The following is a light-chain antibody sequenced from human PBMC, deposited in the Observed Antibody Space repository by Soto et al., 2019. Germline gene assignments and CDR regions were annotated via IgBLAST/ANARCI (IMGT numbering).Light chain of an antibody. CDR3: QVWDSGSDHHV. CDR1: NIGDKN. V-gene: IGLV3-21*02. J-gene: IGLJ1*01. Sequence: SYELTQPPSVSVAPGQTARITCGGNNIGDKNVHWYQQKPGQAPVLVVYDDRDRPSGIPERFSGSNSGNTATLTISRVEAGDEADYTCQVWDSGSDHHVFXTGTKVTVL. CDR2: DDR.